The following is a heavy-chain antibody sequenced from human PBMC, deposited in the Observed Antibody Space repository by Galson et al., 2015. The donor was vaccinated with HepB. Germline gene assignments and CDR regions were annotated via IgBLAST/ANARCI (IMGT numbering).Heavy chain of an antibody. CDR2: IRYDGSNK. D-gene: IGHD3-22*01. Sequence: SLRLSCAASGFTFSSYGMHWVRQAPGKGLEWVAFIRYDGSNKYYADSVKGRFTISRDNSKNTLYLQMNSLRAEDTAVYYCARDLLAPQTVEHYYDSRGVDYWGQGTLVTVSS. CDR1: GFTFSSYG. CDR3: ARDLLAPQTVEHYYDSRGVDY. V-gene: IGHV3-30*02. J-gene: IGHJ4*02.